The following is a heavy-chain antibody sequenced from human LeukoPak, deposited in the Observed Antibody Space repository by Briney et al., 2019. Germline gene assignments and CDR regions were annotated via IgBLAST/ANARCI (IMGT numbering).Heavy chain of an antibody. CDR1: GGSISSSSYY. CDR3: ARDQQHMDV. D-gene: IGHD5-18*01. V-gene: IGHV4-39*07. Sequence: PSETLSLTCIVSGGSISSSSYYWGWIRQPPGKGLEWIGSIYYSGSTYYNPSLTSRVTMSLDTTKNQFSLKLRSVTAADTAVYYCARDQQHMDVWGKGTTVTISS. CDR2: IYYSGST. J-gene: IGHJ6*03.